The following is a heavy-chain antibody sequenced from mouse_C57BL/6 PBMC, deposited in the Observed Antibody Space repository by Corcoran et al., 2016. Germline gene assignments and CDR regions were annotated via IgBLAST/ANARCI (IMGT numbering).Heavy chain of an antibody. D-gene: IGHD1-1*01. CDR2: INPNNGGT. CDR3: ASFIYYYGSSYAMDY. CDR1: GYTFTDYY. J-gene: IGHJ4*01. V-gene: IGHV1-26*01. Sequence: EVQLQQSGPELVKPGASVKISCKASGYTFTDYYMNWVKQSHGKSLEWIGDINPNNGGTSYNQKFKGKATLTVDKSSSTAYMELRSLTSEDSAVYYCASFIYYYGSSYAMDYWGQGTSVTVSS.